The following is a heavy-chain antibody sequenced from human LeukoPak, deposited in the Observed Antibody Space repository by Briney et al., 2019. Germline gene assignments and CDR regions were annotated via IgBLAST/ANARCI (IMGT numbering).Heavy chain of an antibody. Sequence: SETLSLTCTVSGGSISSYYWSWIRQPPGKGLEWIGHIYTTGSTNYNPSLKSRVTISLDTSKNQFSLKLSSVTAADTAVYYCARGAYFYGSGINWFDPWGQGTLITVSS. V-gene: IGHV4-4*08. CDR2: IYTTGST. CDR3: ARGAYFYGSGINWFDP. D-gene: IGHD3-10*01. CDR1: GGSISSYY. J-gene: IGHJ5*02.